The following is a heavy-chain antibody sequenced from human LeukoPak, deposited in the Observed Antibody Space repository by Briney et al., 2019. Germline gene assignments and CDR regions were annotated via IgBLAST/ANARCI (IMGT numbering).Heavy chain of an antibody. CDR1: GGTFSSYA. Sequence: ASVTVSCKASGGTFSSYAISWVRQAPGQGLEWMGRIIPILGIANYAQKFQGRVTITADKSTSTAYMELSSLRSEDTAVYYCASASYSNYVRYWGQGTLVTVSS. V-gene: IGHV1-69*04. CDR2: IIPILGIA. J-gene: IGHJ4*02. D-gene: IGHD4-11*01. CDR3: ASASYSNYVRY.